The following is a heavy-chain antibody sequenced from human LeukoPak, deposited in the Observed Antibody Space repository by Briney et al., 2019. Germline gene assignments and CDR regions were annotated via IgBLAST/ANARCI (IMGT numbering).Heavy chain of an antibody. Sequence: SETLSLTCTVSGGSISSGSYYWGWIRQPPGKGLEWIASMYYSGTTFYSPPLKSRVTISVGTSKNQLSLKLGSVTAADTAVYYCARHPPRDGSAFDYWGQGTLVTVSS. V-gene: IGHV4-39*01. CDR2: MYYSGTT. CDR3: ARHPPRDGSAFDY. J-gene: IGHJ4*02. CDR1: GGSISSGSYY.